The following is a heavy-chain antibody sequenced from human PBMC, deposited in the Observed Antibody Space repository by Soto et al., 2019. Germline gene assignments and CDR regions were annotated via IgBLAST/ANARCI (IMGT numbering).Heavy chain of an antibody. CDR2: IYYSGST. V-gene: IGHV4-59*01. D-gene: IGHD6-13*01. Sequence: PSETLSLTCTVSGGSISSYYWSWIRQPPGKGLEWIGYIYYSGSTNYNPSLKSRVTISVDTSKNQFSLTLSSVTAADTAVYYCARVLIAGYSSNWFDPWGQGTLVTVSS. CDR1: GGSISSYY. CDR3: ARVLIAGYSSNWFDP. J-gene: IGHJ5*02.